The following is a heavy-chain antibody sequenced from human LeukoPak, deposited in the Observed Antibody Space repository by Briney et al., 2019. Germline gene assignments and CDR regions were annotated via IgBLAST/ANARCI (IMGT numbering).Heavy chain of an antibody. CDR2: ITFHGRDT. CDR1: GLTFSSSD. V-gene: IGHV3-64D*06. J-gene: IGHJ4*02. CDR3: VKVGISTYDH. D-gene: IGHD2/OR15-2a*01. Sequence: AGGSLRLSCSASGLTFSSSDMHWVRQAPGKALEYVSAITFHGRDTYYADSVNGRFTISRDNSKDTLYLQMSNLRPEDTAIYYCVKVGISTYDHWGQGTLVTVSS.